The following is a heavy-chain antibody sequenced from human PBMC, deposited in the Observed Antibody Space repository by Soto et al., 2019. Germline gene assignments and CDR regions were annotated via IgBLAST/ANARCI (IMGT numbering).Heavy chain of an antibody. J-gene: IGHJ6*02. CDR3: ARRNYYYAMDV. V-gene: IGHV4-34*01. CDR2: INHSGST. Sequence: QVQLQQWGAGLLKPSETLSLTCAVYGDSFSSYYWGWIRQPPGKGLEWIGEINHSGSTNYTPSPKSSVPNIVDPSKNQFSLKLSSVTAADTAVYYCARRNYYYAMDVWGQGTTVTVSS. CDR1: GDSFSSYY.